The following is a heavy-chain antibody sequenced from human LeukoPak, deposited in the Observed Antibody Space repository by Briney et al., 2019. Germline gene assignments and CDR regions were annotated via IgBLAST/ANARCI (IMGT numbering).Heavy chain of an antibody. D-gene: IGHD6-13*01. CDR1: GFTFSSYA. J-gene: IGHJ6*02. Sequence: GRSLRLSCAASGFTFSSYAMHWVRQAPGKGLEWVAVISYDGSNKYYADSVKGRFTISRDSSKNTLYLQMNSLRSDDTAVYYCARAETGIAAAGTAPSYYYYGMDVWGQGTTVTVSS. CDR3: ARAETGIAAAGTAPSYYYYGMDV. CDR2: ISYDGSNK. V-gene: IGHV3-30*04.